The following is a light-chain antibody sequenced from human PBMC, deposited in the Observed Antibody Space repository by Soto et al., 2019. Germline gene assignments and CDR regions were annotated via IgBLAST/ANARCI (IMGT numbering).Light chain of an antibody. CDR3: QQRSNWPPIT. CDR1: QSVNTN. V-gene: IGKV3-11*01. CDR2: DAS. J-gene: IGKJ5*01. Sequence: EIVMTQSPATLSVSPGERATFSCRASQSVNTNLAWYQLKPGQAPRLLIHDASHRAAGIPARFSGSGFGTDFTLTISSLEPEDAAVYYCQQRSNWPPITFGQGTRLEIK.